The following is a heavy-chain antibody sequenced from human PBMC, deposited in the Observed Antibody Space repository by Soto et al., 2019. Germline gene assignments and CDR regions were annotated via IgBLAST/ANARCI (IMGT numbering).Heavy chain of an antibody. J-gene: IGHJ4*02. D-gene: IGHD6-13*01. Sequence: QVQLVQSGAEVKKPGSSVRVSCKASGGTVSSFAISWVRQAPGQGLEWMGGIVPILGTAYYAQNFQGRVTITADESTNTAFMELSGLRSEDTAVYYCARGGYSISCRLDYWGQGTLVIVSS. V-gene: IGHV1-69*01. CDR3: ARGGYSISCRLDY. CDR1: GGTVSSFA. CDR2: IVPILGTA.